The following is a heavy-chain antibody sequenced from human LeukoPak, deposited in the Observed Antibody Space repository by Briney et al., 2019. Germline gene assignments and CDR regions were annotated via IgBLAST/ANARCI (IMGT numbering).Heavy chain of an antibody. CDR1: GFTFSSYG. CDR2: IWYDGSNK. CDR3: AKDLGYGSGSPLDY. Sequence: GGSLRLSRAASGFTFSSYGMHWVRQAPGKGLEWVAVIWYDGSNKYYADSVKGRFTISRDNSKNTLYLQMNSLRAEDTAVYYCAKDLGYGSGSPLDYWGQGTLVTVSS. J-gene: IGHJ4*02. D-gene: IGHD3-10*01. V-gene: IGHV3-33*06.